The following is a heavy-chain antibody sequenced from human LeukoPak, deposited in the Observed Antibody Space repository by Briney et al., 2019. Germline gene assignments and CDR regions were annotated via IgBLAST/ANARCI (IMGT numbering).Heavy chain of an antibody. V-gene: IGHV4-34*01. CDR3: ARGSGRFGEYFDY. Sequence: PSETLSLTCAVYGGSFSGYYWSWIRQPPGKGLEWIGEINHSGSTNYNPSLKSRVTISVDTSKNQFSLKLSSVTAADTAVYYCARGSGRFGEYFDYWGQGTLVTVSS. J-gene: IGHJ4*02. CDR2: INHSGST. D-gene: IGHD3-10*01. CDR1: GGSFSGYY.